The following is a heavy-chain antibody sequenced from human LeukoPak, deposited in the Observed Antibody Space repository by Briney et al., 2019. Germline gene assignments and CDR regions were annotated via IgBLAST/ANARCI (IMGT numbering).Heavy chain of an antibody. CDR1: GFTFSSYW. CDR3: ARQSGGSLDY. Sequence: GGSLRLSCAASGFTFSSYWMSWVRQAPGKGLEWLANIKQGGSDKNYVDSVKGRFTISRDNAKNSLYLQMNGLRVEDTAVYYCARQSGGSLDYWGQGTLVTVSS. V-gene: IGHV3-7*05. D-gene: IGHD1-26*01. CDR2: IKQGGSDK. J-gene: IGHJ4*02.